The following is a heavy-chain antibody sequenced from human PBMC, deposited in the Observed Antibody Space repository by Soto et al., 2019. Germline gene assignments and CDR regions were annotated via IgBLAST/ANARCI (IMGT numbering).Heavy chain of an antibody. CDR1: GDRVSSNSAG. D-gene: IGHD1-26*01. J-gene: IGHJ4*01. CDR2: TYYRSKWYY. CDR3: ARGEQYSGRIFDY. Sequence: SQTLSLTCAITGDRVSSNSAGWGCGKQSRSRGLEWLGRTYYRSKWYYEYAVSVRGRITINPDTSKNQYSLQLNSVTPEDTAVYFCARGEQYSGRIFDYWGQGTLVTVSS. V-gene: IGHV6-1*01.